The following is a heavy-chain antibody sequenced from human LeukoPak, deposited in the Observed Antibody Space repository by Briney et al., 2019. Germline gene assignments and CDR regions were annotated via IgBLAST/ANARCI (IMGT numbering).Heavy chain of an antibody. CDR1: GGSISSYY. Sequence: PSETPSLTCTVSGGSISSYYWSWIRQPPGKGLEWSGYIYYSGSTNYNPSLKSRVTISVDTSKNQFSLKLSSVTAADTAVYYCARGRGLLWFGELLYYYFDYWGQGTLVTVSS. CDR2: IYYSGST. J-gene: IGHJ4*02. V-gene: IGHV4-59*01. CDR3: ARGRGLLWFGELLYYYFDY. D-gene: IGHD3-10*01.